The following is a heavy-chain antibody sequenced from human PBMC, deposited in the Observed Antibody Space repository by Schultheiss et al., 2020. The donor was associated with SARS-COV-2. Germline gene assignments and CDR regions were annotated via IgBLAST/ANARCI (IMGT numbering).Heavy chain of an antibody. J-gene: IGHJ6*02. CDR2: IYSGGST. D-gene: IGHD1-1*01. Sequence: GESLKISCAASGFTVSDTSMSWVRQAPGKGLEWVSVIYSGGSTYYADSVKGRFTISRDVSENTLYLHMNSLKAGDTAVYYCAKDLHWYGMDVWGQGTTVTVSS. V-gene: IGHV3-53*01. CDR1: GFTVSDTS. CDR3: AKDLHWYGMDV.